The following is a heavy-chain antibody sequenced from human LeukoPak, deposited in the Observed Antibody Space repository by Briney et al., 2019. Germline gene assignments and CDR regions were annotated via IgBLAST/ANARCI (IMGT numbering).Heavy chain of an antibody. CDR3: ATDRGHSDYDLYDY. D-gene: IGHD5-12*01. Sequence: PGGSLRLSCAASGFTFSSYEMHWVRQAPGKGLEWVSYISSSGSTIYYADSVKGRFTISRDNAKNSLYLQMNSLRAEDTAVYYCATDRGHSDYDLYDYWGQGTLVTVSS. CDR2: ISSSGSTI. CDR1: GFTFSSYE. V-gene: IGHV3-48*03. J-gene: IGHJ4*02.